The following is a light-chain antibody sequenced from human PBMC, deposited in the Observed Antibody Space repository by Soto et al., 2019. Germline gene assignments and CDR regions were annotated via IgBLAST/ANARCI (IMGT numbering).Light chain of an antibody. V-gene: IGLV2-23*01. J-gene: IGLJ2*01. CDR2: EDS. CDR3: CSYAGSSTVV. CDR1: SSDVGSYNL. Sequence: QSVLTQPASVSGSPGQSITISCTGTSSDVGSYNLVSWYQQYPGKVPKLMIYEDSKRPSGVSNRFSGSKSGNTASLTISGLQAEDEADYYCCSYAGSSTVVFGGGTTVTV.